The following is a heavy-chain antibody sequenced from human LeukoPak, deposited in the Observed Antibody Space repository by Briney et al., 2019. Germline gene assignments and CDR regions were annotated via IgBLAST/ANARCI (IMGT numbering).Heavy chain of an antibody. V-gene: IGHV4-61*02. CDR3: ARDRRSKWELFYNWFDP. D-gene: IGHD1-26*01. Sequence: SQTLSLTCTVSGGSISSGSYYWSWIRQPAGKGLEWIGRIYTSGSTNYNPSLKSRVTISVDTSKNQFSLKLSSVTAADTAVYYCARDRRSKWELFYNWFDPWGQGTLVTVSS. CDR1: GGSISSGSYY. CDR2: IYTSGST. J-gene: IGHJ5*02.